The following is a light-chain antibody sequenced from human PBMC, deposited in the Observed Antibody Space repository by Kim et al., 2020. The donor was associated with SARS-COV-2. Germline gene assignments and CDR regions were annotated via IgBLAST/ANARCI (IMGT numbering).Light chain of an antibody. Sequence: DIVMTQSPDSLAVSLGERATINCKSSQSVLYSYNNKYYLAWYQQKAGQPPKLFIYWASTRESGVPDRFSGSGSGTDFTLTISSLQAEEVAVYFCQQYYSPPWTFGQGTKVDIK. V-gene: IGKV4-1*01. J-gene: IGKJ1*01. CDR3: QQYYSPPWT. CDR2: WAS. CDR1: QSVLYSYNNKYY.